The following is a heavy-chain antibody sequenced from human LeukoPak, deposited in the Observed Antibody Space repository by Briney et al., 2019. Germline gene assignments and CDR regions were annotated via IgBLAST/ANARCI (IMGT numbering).Heavy chain of an antibody. CDR1: GGTFSSYG. CDR2: IIPIFGTA. D-gene: IGHD3-22*01. V-gene: IGHV1-69*01. Sequence: SVKVSCKASGGTFSSYGISWVRQAPGQGLEWMGGIIPIFGTANYAQKFQGRVTITADESTSTAYMEMSSLRSEDTAVYYCARKGRGYYDSSGYYGDAFDIWGQGTMVTVSS. CDR3: ARKGRGYYDSSGYYGDAFDI. J-gene: IGHJ3*02.